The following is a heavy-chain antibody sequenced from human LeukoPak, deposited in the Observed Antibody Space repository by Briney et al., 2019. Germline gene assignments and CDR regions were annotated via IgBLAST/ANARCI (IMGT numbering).Heavy chain of an antibody. V-gene: IGHV4-4*07. CDR2: IYSSGYT. J-gene: IGHJ5*02. CDR3: ARYYDSSASNRFDP. D-gene: IGHD3-22*01. Sequence: SETLSLTCTVPGGSISTYHWSWIRQPAGKGLEWIGRIYSSGYTTYNPSLQSRVTMSVDTSKNQLSLKLTSVTAADTAVYYCARYYDSSASNRFDPWGQGTLVTVSS. CDR1: GGSISTYH.